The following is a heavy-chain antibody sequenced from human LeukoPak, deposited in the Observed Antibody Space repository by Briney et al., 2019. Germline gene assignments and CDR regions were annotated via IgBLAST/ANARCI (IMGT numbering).Heavy chain of an antibody. V-gene: IGHV3-11*01. CDR2: ISSSGSTI. D-gene: IGHD2-2*01. J-gene: IGHJ4*02. CDR1: GFTFSDYY. Sequence: GGSLRLSCAASGFTFSDYYMSWIRQAPGKGLEWVSYISSSGSTIYYADSVKGRFTISRNNAKNSLYLQMNSLRAEDTAIYYCARGLPATLLDYWGQGTLVTVSS. CDR3: ARGLPATLLDY.